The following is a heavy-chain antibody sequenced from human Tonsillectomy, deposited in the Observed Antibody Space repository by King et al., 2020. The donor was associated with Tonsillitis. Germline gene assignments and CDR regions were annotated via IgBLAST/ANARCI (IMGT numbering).Heavy chain of an antibody. D-gene: IGHD2-2*01. CDR3: ARDLSSDIVVVPAAPAD. CDR2: IWYDGSNK. V-gene: IGHV3-33*01. CDR1: GFTFSSYG. J-gene: IGHJ1*01. Sequence: VQLVESGGGVVQPGRSLRLSCAASGFTFSSYGMHWVRQAPGKGLEWVAVIWYDGSNKYYADSVKGRFTISRDNSKNTLYLQMNSLRAEDTVVYYCARDLSSDIVVVPAAPADWGQGTLVTVSS.